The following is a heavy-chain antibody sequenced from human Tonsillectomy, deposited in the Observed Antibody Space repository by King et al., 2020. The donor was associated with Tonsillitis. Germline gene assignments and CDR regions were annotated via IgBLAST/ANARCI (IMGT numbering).Heavy chain of an antibody. D-gene: IGHD5-24*01. CDR1: GFTLSGDW. CDR3: ARDRNGAFDC. V-gene: IGHV3-74*01. Sequence: VQLVESGGALVQPGGSLRLSCAASGFTLSGDWMHWVRQAPGEGLVWVSNINSDGTRANYADSVKGRFTISRDNAKNTLYLQMNSLRVEDTALYYCARDRNGAFDCWGRGTLVTVSS. CDR2: INSDGTRA. J-gene: IGHJ4*02.